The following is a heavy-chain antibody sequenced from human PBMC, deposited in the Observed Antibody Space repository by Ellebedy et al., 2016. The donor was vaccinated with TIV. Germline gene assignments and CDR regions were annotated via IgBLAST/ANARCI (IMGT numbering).Heavy chain of an antibody. D-gene: IGHD6-13*01. J-gene: IGHJ4*03. Sequence: GGSLRLSCAASGFTFDDYAMHWVRQAPGKGLEWVSGISWNSGSIGYADSVKGRFTISRDNAKNSLYLQMNSLRAEDTALYYCAKEGAYTGSSSWYWLDYWGQGTTVTVSS. V-gene: IGHV3-9*01. CDR1: GFTFDDYA. CDR3: AKEGAYTGSSSWYWLDY. CDR2: ISWNSGSI.